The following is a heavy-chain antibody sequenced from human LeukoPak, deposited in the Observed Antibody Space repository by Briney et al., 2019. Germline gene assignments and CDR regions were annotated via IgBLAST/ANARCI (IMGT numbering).Heavy chain of an antibody. J-gene: IGHJ3*02. V-gene: IGHV1-69*01. CDR1: GGTFSSYA. CDR2: IIPIFGTA. D-gene: IGHD2-21*01. Sequence: SVKVSCKASGGTFSSYAISWVRQAPGQGLEWMGGIIPIFGTANYAQKFQGRVTITADESTSTAYMELSSLRSEDTAVYYCARETIVVVISGAFDIWGQGTMVTVSS. CDR3: ARETIVVVISGAFDI.